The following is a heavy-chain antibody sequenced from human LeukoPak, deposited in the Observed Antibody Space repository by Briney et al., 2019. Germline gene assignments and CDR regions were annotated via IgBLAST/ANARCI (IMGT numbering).Heavy chain of an antibody. D-gene: IGHD5-18*01. CDR2: IKQDGSVK. Sequence: PGGSLRLSCAASGFTFSSYAMSWVRQAPGKGLEWVANIKQDGSVKYYVDSVKGRFTISRDNAKNSLYLQMNSLRAEDTAVYYCARDLSGVTGYTYGRGIDYWGQGTLVTVSS. V-gene: IGHV3-7*01. CDR1: GFTFSSYA. CDR3: ARDLSGVTGYTYGRGIDY. J-gene: IGHJ4*02.